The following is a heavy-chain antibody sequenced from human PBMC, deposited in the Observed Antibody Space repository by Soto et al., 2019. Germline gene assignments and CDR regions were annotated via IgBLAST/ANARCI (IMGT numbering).Heavy chain of an antibody. CDR1: GYTFTDYA. D-gene: IGHD5-18*01. V-gene: IGHV1-3*01. J-gene: IGHJ4*02. CDR3: ARDTGYIFGSLNY. CDR2: MNAGVGNT. Sequence: HVELVQSGADVKKPGASVTISCKASGYTFTDYALHWVRQAPGQRLEWMGWMNAGVGNTLYSQKFQRRITITRDTSASTAYMELNSLKSEDTAIYYCARDTGYIFGSLNYWGPGTLVTVSS.